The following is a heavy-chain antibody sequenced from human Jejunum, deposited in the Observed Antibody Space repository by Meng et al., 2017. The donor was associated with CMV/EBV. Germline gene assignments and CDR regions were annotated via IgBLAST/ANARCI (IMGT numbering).Heavy chain of an antibody. CDR2: INPSCGGT. CDR3: AHQAVAGTRGWFDP. J-gene: IGHJ5*02. V-gene: IGHV1-2*06. Sequence: GQLVHAAAEVKTPGASVKVSCQASVYTFTGYYMHWVRQAPGQGLEWMGRINPSCGGTNYTQKFQGRGTMTRDTSISTDYMELSRLRSDDTAVYYCAHQAVAGTRGWFDPWGQGTLVTVSS. CDR1: VYTFTGYY. D-gene: IGHD6-19*01.